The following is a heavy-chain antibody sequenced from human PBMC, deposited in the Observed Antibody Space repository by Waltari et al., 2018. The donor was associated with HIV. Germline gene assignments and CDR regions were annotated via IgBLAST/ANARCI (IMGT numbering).Heavy chain of an antibody. V-gene: IGHV3-53*02. CDR3: ARDSDGGSYGY. Sequence: EVQLVETGGGLIQPGGSLRLSCAASGFTVSSNYMSWVRQAPGKGLEWVSVIYSGGSTYYADSVNGRFTISRDNSKNTLYLQMNSLRAEDTAVYYCARDSDGGSYGYWGQGTLVTVSS. D-gene: IGHD1-26*01. CDR2: IYSGGST. CDR1: GFTVSSNY. J-gene: IGHJ4*02.